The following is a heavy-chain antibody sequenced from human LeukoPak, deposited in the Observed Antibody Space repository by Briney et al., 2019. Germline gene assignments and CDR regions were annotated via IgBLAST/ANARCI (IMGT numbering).Heavy chain of an antibody. Sequence: GGSLRLSCAASGFTFSSYAMSWVRQAPGKGLEWVSAISGSGGSTYYADSVKGLFTISRENSKNTLYLQMNSLRAEDTAVYYCARDAVYSSSWQYYWGQGTLVTVSS. V-gene: IGHV3-23*01. D-gene: IGHD6-13*01. CDR3: ARDAVYSSSWQYY. J-gene: IGHJ4*02. CDR1: GFTFSSYA. CDR2: ISGSGGST.